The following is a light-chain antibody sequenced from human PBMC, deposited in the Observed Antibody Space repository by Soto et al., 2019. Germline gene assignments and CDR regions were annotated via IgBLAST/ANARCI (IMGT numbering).Light chain of an antibody. V-gene: IGKV3-11*01. Sequence: EIVLTQSPATLSLSPGERATLSCRASQSVSYYLAWYQQKPGQAPRHLIYDASNRATGIPARFSGSGSGTDFTLTISSLEPEEFAVYYCQQHSNWPLTFGGGTKVEIK. CDR3: QQHSNWPLT. CDR2: DAS. J-gene: IGKJ4*01. CDR1: QSVSYY.